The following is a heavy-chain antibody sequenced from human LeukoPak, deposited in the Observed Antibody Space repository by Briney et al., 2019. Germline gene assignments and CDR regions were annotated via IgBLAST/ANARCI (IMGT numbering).Heavy chain of an antibody. D-gene: IGHD3-3*01. V-gene: IGHV4-30-2*01. CDR2: IYHSGST. Sequence: SETLSLTCAVSGGSISSGGYSWSWIRQPPGKGLEWIGYIYHSGSTYYNPSLKSRVTISVDRSKNQFSLKLSSVIAADTAVYYCASSSNRYDFWSGPHFDYWGQGTLVTVSS. CDR1: GGSISSGGYS. CDR3: ASSSNRYDFWSGPHFDY. J-gene: IGHJ4*02.